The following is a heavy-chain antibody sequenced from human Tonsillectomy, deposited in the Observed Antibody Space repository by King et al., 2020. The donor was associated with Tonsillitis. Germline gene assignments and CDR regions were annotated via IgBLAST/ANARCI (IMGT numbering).Heavy chain of an antibody. V-gene: IGHV4-34*01. CDR1: GGSFSGYY. D-gene: IGHD3-22*01. Sequence: VQLQQWGAGLLKPSETLSLTCAVYGGSFSGYYWSWIRQPPGKGLEWIGEINHSGSTNYNPSLKSRVTISVDTSKNQFSLKLSSVTAADTAVYYCAGVGYYASSGYYYVGWFDPWGQGTLVTVSS. CDR2: INHSGST. J-gene: IGHJ5*02. CDR3: AGVGYYASSGYYYVGWFDP.